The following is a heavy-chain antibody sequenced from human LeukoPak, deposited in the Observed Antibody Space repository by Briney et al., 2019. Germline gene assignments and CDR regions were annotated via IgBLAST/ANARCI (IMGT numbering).Heavy chain of an antibody. V-gene: IGHV3-7*01. J-gene: IGHJ3*01. CDR3: ASDPFNIAASDAFNF. CDR2: INHDGSGK. D-gene: IGHD2-21*01. Sequence: GGSLRLSCVASGFTFNTYWMSWVRQAPGKGLEWVANINHDGSGKYYVDSVKGRLTISRDNAKNSLYLQMNSLRVEDTAVYYCASDPFNIAASDAFNFWGQGTAVTVSS. CDR1: GFTFNTYW.